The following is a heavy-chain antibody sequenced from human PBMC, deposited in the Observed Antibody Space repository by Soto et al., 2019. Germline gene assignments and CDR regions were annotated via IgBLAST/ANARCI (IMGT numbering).Heavy chain of an antibody. V-gene: IGHV3-23*01. CDR2: ISGTDTRT. Sequence: EVQILESGGSLVQPGGSLRLSCAASGFTFSSAAMNWVRQAPWKGLEWVSIISGTDTRTYYADSVKGRFTISRDNSKNTLYLDMNSLRAEDTAVYYCAKSLDIHYKNWFDPWGQGTLVTVSS. CDR1: GFTFSSAA. CDR3: AKSLDIHYKNWFDP. D-gene: IGHD4-4*01. J-gene: IGHJ5*02.